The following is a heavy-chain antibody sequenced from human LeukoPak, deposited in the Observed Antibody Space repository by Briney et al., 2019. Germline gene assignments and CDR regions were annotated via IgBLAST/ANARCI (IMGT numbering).Heavy chain of an antibody. CDR3: ASLTDIEAGAVRY. D-gene: IGHD1-26*01. V-gene: IGHV3-21*01. J-gene: IGHJ4*02. Sequence: GGSLRPSCAASGFTFSSYSMNWVRQAPGKGLECVSSISSSSSYIYYADSVKGRFTISRDNAKNSLYLQMNSLRAEDTAVYYCASLTDIEAGAVRYWGQGTLVTVSS. CDR1: GFTFSSYS. CDR2: ISSSSSYI.